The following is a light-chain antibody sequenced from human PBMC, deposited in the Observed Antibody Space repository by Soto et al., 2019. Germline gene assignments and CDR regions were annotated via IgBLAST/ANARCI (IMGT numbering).Light chain of an antibody. CDR2: DAS. Sequence: EIVLTQSPATLSLSPGERATLSCRASQSVFGHFVWYQQKPGQAPRLLIYDASNRATGIPARFSGSGSGTDFTLTSSRLEPEYFAVYYCHHRDSWPTFGGGTKVEIK. CDR1: QSVFGH. CDR3: HHRDSWPT. V-gene: IGKV3-11*01. J-gene: IGKJ4*01.